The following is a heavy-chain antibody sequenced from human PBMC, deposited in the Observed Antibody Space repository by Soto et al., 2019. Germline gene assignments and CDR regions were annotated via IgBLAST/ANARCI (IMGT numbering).Heavy chain of an antibody. D-gene: IGHD3-10*01. Sequence: QVQLQESGPGLLKSSQTLSLTCTVSRGSISSGGNYWSWIRQHPGKGLEWIGYIYHSGSTYYNPSLKSRVTISVDTSKNQFSLKLNSVTAADTAVYYCARARMVRGVIYYYGMDVWGQGTTVTVSS. V-gene: IGHV4-31*03. J-gene: IGHJ6*02. CDR2: IYHSGST. CDR3: ARARMVRGVIYYYGMDV. CDR1: RGSISSGGNY.